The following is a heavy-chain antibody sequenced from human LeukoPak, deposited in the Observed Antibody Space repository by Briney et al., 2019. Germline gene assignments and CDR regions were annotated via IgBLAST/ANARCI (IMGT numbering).Heavy chain of an antibody. Sequence: SETLSLTCTVSGDSISSGDYYWSWIRQPPGKGLEWIGYIYYSGSTYYNPSLKSRVTISVDTSKNQFSLKLSSVTAADTAVYYCARDIFLITMVRGVIITHDAFDIWGQGTMVTVSS. V-gene: IGHV4-30-4*01. CDR1: GDSISSGDYY. CDR3: ARDIFLITMVRGVIITHDAFDI. CDR2: IYYSGST. D-gene: IGHD3-10*01. J-gene: IGHJ3*02.